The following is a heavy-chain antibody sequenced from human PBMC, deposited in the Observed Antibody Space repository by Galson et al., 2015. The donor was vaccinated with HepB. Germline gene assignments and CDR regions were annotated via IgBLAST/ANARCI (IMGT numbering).Heavy chain of an antibody. J-gene: IGHJ5*02. CDR2: IIPIFGTA. CDR1: GGTFSSYA. V-gene: IGHV1-69*13. CDR3: ARSKYCGGDCYSERFDP. Sequence: SVKVSCKASGGTFSSYAISWVRQAPGQGLEWMGGIIPIFGTANYAQKFQGRVTITADESTSTAYMELSSLRSEDTAVYYCARSKYCGGDCYSERFDPWGQGTLVTVSS. D-gene: IGHD2-21*02.